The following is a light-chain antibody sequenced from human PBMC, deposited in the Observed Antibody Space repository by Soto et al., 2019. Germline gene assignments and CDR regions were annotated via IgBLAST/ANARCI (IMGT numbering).Light chain of an antibody. V-gene: IGLV1-40*01. CDR3: QSYDDSLGGFYV. J-gene: IGLJ1*01. Sequence: QSVLTQPPSVSGAPGQRVTISCTGSSSNIGAEYGIRWYQHLPGTAPKLLIYGVNSRPSGVPDRFSGSKSGSSASLAIAGLQAEDEADYYFQSYDDSLGGFYVFGTGTKVTVL. CDR1: SSNIGAEYG. CDR2: GVN.